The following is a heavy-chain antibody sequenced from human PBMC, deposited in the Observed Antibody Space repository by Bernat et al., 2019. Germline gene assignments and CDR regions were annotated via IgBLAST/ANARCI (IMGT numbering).Heavy chain of an antibody. J-gene: IGHJ5*02. V-gene: IGHV4-34*01. CDR2: INHSGST. Sequence: QVQLQQWGAGLLKPSETLSLTCAVYGWSFSGYYWSWIRQPPGKGLEWIGEINHSGSTNYNPTLKSRVTITVDTSKNQFSLKMTSVTAAETAVYYCAVVGGRGDHAWGQGTLVTVSS. CDR3: AVVGGRGDHA. D-gene: IGHD2-21*02. CDR1: GWSFSGYY.